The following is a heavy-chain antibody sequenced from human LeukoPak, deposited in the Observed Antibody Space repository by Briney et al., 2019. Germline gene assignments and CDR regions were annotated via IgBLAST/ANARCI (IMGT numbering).Heavy chain of an antibody. CDR1: GGSISSYY. J-gene: IGHJ6*02. CDR2: IYTSGST. CDR3: ARVDTTGYYYYYGMDV. Sequence: PSETLSLTCTVSGGSISSYYWSWIRQPAGKGLEWIGHIYTSGSTNYSPSLKSRVTMSVDTSKNQFSLKLSSVTAADTAVYYCARVDTTGYYYYYGMDVWGQGTTVTVSS. D-gene: IGHD2/OR15-2a*01. V-gene: IGHV4-4*07.